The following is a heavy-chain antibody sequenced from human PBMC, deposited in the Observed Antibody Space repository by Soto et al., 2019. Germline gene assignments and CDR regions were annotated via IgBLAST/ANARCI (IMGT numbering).Heavy chain of an antibody. CDR2: ISSSSSYI. J-gene: IGHJ6*02. V-gene: IGHV3-21*01. CDR1: GCPFSSYS. D-gene: IGHD3-9*01. CDR3: ARDIDIFTGGYYYGMDV. Sequence: GGTLILSCTASGCPFSSYSMNWIRQAPWKWLEWVSSISSSSSYIYYADSVKGRFTISRDNAKNSLYLQMHSLRAEDTAVYYCARDIDIFTGGYYYGMDVWGQGTTVTVSS.